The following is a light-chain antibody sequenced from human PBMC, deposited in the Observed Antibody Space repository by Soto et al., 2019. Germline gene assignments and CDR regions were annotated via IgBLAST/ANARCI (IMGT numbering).Light chain of an antibody. CDR3: QQSSTTPWT. J-gene: IGKJ1*01. CDR2: AAS. Sequence: DIQMTQSPSSLSASVGDRVTIACRASQSIRIYLNWYQQKPGKAPKLLIYAASNLQSGVPSRFSGSGSGTDFPLTISSLQREDFATYYCQQSSTTPWTFGQGTKVEIK. CDR1: QSIRIY. V-gene: IGKV1-39*01.